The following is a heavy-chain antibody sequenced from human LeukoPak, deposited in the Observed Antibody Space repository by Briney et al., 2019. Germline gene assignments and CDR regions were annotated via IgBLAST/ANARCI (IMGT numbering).Heavy chain of an antibody. Sequence: ASVKVSCKASGYTFTSYYMHWVRQAPGQGLEWMGIINPSGGSTSYAQKFQGRVTMTRDTSTSTVYMELSSLRSEDTAVYYCASNRAGITGTPVAYYYMDVWGKGTTVTVSS. J-gene: IGHJ6*03. D-gene: IGHD1-20*01. CDR2: INPSGGST. CDR3: ASNRAGITGTPVAYYYMDV. V-gene: IGHV1-46*01. CDR1: GYTFTSYY.